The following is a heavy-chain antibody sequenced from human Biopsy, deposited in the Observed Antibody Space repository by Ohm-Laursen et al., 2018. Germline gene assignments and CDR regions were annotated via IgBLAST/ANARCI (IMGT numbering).Heavy chain of an antibody. V-gene: IGHV4-59*08. J-gene: IGHJ2*01. CDR3: ARHAPSYSGSYWRYFDL. CDR2: IYYTGST. Sequence: SDTLSLTCTVYGGSISSYYWSWIRQPPGKGLEWIGYIYYTGSTNYNPSLKSRVTISVDTSMNHLSLRLTSVTAADTAVYYCARHAPSYSGSYWRYFDLWGRGTLATVSS. CDR1: GGSISSYY. D-gene: IGHD1-26*01.